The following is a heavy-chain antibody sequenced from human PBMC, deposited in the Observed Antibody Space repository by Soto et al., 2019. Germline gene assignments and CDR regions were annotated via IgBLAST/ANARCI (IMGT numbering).Heavy chain of an antibody. CDR3: ARDEGTRSYYYCYGMDV. CDR2: IIPIFGTA. CDR1: GGTFSSYA. J-gene: IGHJ6*02. Sequence: QVQLVQSGAEVKKPGSSVKVSCKASGGTFSSYAISWVRQAPGQGLEWMGGIIPIFGTANYAQKFQGRVTITADKSTSTAYMELSRLRSEDTAVYYCARDEGTRSYYYCYGMDVWGQGTTVTVSS. V-gene: IGHV1-69*06. D-gene: IGHD1-1*01.